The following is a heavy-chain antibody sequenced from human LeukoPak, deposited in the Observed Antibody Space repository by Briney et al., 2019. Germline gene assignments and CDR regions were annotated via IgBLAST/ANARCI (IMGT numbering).Heavy chain of an antibody. D-gene: IGHD3-22*01. CDR2: INPNSGNT. Sequence: ASVKVSCKASGYTFTGYYMHWVRQAPGQGLEWMGWINPNSGNTNYAQKLQGRVTMTTDTSTSTAYVELRSLRSDDTAVYYCARAPYDSSDNWYFDLWGRGTLVTVSS. CDR1: GYTFTGYY. V-gene: IGHV1-18*04. CDR3: ARAPYDSSDNWYFDL. J-gene: IGHJ2*01.